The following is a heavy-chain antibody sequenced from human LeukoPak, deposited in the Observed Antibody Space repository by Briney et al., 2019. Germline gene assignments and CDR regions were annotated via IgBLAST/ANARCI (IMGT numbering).Heavy chain of an antibody. CDR1: GCTFTDYW. CDR3: ARLDRYGDF. V-gene: IGHV5-10-1*01. CDR2: IDPSDSYT. J-gene: IGHJ4*02. D-gene: IGHD3-9*01. Sequence: GESLRISCQGSGCTFTDYWISWVRQMPGKGLEWMGKIDPSDSYTKYRPSFQGHVTISADKSINTAYLQWSSLEASDTAMYYCARLDRYGDFWGQGTPVTVSS.